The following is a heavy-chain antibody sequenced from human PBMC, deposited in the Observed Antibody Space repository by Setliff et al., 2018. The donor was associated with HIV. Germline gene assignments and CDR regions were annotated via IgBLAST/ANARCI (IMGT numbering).Heavy chain of an antibody. D-gene: IGHD3-16*02. CDR2: ISYSGRT. Sequence: SETLSLTCAVSGASITTHYWGWIRQPPGKGLQWIAHISYSGRTTYSPSLKRRVTLSLDTSNNQISMRLTSVTAADTAFYYCARMKYYDYTWGSSRPTFDYWGLGTLVTVS. CDR1: GASITTHY. V-gene: IGHV4-59*11. J-gene: IGHJ4*02. CDR3: ARMKYYDYTWGSSRPTFDY.